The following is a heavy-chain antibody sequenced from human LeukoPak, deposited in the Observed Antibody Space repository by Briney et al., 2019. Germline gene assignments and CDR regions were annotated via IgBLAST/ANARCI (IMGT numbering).Heavy chain of an antibody. CDR3: ARDTPPRGFLEWLNDAFDI. D-gene: IGHD3-3*01. CDR1: GGSISSYY. Sequence: SETLSLTCAVSGGSISSYYWSWIRQPAGKGLEWIGRIYTSGSTNYNPSLKSRVTMSVDTSKNQFSLKLSSVTAADTAVYYCARDTPPRGFLEWLNDAFDIWGQGTMVTVSS. CDR2: IYTSGST. J-gene: IGHJ3*02. V-gene: IGHV4-4*07.